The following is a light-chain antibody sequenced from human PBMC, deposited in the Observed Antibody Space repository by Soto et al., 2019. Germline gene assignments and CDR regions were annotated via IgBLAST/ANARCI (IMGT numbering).Light chain of an antibody. J-gene: IGKJ3*01. CDR1: QSIARSY. Sequence: EIVLTQSPGTLSLSPGERATLSCRASQSIARSYIVWYQQKPGQAPRLLIYGATNRATGIPDRFSGSGSGTDFALSISRLEPEDVAGYYCQHCALPSFTFGPGTKGDIK. CDR3: QHCALPSFT. CDR2: GAT. V-gene: IGKV3-20*01.